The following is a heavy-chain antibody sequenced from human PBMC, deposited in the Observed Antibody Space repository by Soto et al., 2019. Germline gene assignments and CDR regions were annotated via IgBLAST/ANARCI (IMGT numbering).Heavy chain of an antibody. V-gene: IGHV1-18*04. CDR2: ISAYNGNT. Sequence: QVQLVQSGAEVKKPGASVRVSCKASGYTFTSYGVSWVRQAPGQGLEWMGWISAYNGNTKYAQKPPGQPTQTNDTSTSTAYMELRSLRSDDTAMYYFARDPALPVDTAPKFDYWGQGTLVTVSS. D-gene: IGHD5-18*01. J-gene: IGHJ4*02. CDR3: ARDPALPVDTAPKFDY. CDR1: GYTFTSYG.